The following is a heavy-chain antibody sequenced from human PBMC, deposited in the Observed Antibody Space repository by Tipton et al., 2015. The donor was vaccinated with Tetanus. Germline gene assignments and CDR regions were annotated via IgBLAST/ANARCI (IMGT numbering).Heavy chain of an antibody. Sequence: FLRLSCAASGFIFGSYGIHWVRQAPGKGLEWVAVSWYDGTDQYYADSVKGRFTLSRDNSKNTLYLEMNSLRAEDTALYYCAREADCSGGSCFSGDFDNWGQGTQVTVSS. D-gene: IGHD2-15*01. CDR3: AREADCSGGSCFSGDFDN. J-gene: IGHJ4*02. CDR2: SWYDGTDQ. V-gene: IGHV3-33*01. CDR1: GFIFGSYG.